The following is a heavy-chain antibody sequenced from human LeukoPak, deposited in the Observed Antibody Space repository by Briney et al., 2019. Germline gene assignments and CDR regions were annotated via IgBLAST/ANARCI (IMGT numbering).Heavy chain of an antibody. CDR2: IYTSGST. CDR1: GGSISSGSYY. V-gene: IGHV4-61*02. Sequence: PSQTLSLTCTVSGGSISSGSYYWSWIRQPAGKGLEWIGRIYTSGSTNYNPSLKSRVTMSVYTSKNQFSLKLTSVTAADTAVYYCARDTGQFDPWGQGTLVTVSS. CDR3: ARDTGQFDP. J-gene: IGHJ5*02. D-gene: IGHD1-1*01.